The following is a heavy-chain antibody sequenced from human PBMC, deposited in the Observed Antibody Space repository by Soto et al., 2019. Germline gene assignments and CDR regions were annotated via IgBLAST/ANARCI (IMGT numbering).Heavy chain of an antibody. CDR2: MNPNSGNT. D-gene: IGHD2-2*01. J-gene: IGHJ6*03. V-gene: IGHV1-8*01. CDR3: ARGGYCSSTSCFPNYYYYYMDV. CDR1: GYTFTSYD. Sequence: ASVKVSCKASGYTFTSYDINWVRQATGQGLEWMGWMNPNSGNTGYAQKFQGRVHMTRNTSISTAYMELSSPRSEDTAVYYCARGGYCSSTSCFPNYYYYYMDVWGKGTTVTVSS.